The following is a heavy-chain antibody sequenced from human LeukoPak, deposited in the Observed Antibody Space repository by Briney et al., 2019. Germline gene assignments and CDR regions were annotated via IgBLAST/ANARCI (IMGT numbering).Heavy chain of an antibody. J-gene: IGHJ5*02. CDR1: GYTFTSYG. D-gene: IGHD3-3*01. CDR2: ISAYNGNT. Sequence: ASVKVSCKASGYTFTSYGISWVRQAPGQGLEWMGWISAYNGNTNYAQKLQGRVTMTTDTSTSTAYMELRSLRSDDTAVYYCARDRDSTTIFGVVTYNWFDPWGQGTLVTVSS. CDR3: ARDRDSTTIFGVVTYNWFDP. V-gene: IGHV1-18*01.